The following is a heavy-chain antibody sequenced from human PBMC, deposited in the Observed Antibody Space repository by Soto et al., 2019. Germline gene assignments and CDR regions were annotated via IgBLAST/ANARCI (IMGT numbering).Heavy chain of an antibody. Sequence: SETLSLTCAVYGGSFSGYYWSWIRQPPGKGLEWIGEINHSGSTNYNPSLKSRVTISVDTSKNQFSLKLSSVTAADTAVYYCARIRDYGDYWGQGTLVTVSS. D-gene: IGHD3-10*01. J-gene: IGHJ4*02. V-gene: IGHV4-34*01. CDR3: ARIRDYGDY. CDR2: INHSGST. CDR1: GGSFSGYY.